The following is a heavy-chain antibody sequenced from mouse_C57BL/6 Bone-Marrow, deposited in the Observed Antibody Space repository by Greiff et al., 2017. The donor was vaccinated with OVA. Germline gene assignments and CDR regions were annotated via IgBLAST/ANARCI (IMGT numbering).Heavy chain of an antibody. D-gene: IGHD2-1*01. J-gene: IGHJ1*03. CDR1: GFSFNTYA. CDR3: VRHREGNYWYFDV. Sequence: EVQRVESGGGLVQPKGSLKLSCAASGFSFNTYAMNWVRQAPGKGLEWVARIRSKSNNYATYYADSVKDRFTISRDDSESMLYLQMNNLKTEDTAMYYGVRHREGNYWYFDVWGTGTTVTVSS. V-gene: IGHV10-1*01. CDR2: IRSKSNNYAT.